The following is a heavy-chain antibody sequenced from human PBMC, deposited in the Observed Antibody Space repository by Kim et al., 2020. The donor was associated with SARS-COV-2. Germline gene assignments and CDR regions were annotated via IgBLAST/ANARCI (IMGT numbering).Heavy chain of an antibody. CDR2: INHSGST. CDR1: GGSFSGYY. Sequence: SETLSLTCAVYGGSFSGYYWSWIRQPPGKGLEWIGEINHSGSTNYNPSLKSRVTISVATSKNQFSVKLSSVTAADTAVYYCARSDGRLAYYGMDVWGQGT. V-gene: IGHV4-34*01. CDR3: ARSDGRLAYYGMDV. D-gene: IGHD2-21*01. J-gene: IGHJ6*02.